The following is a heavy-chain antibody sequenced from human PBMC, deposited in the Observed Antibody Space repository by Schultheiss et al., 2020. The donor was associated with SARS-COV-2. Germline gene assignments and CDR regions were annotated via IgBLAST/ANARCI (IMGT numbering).Heavy chain of an antibody. CDR1: GFTFSSYW. CDR3: ARTMVGASWLVDY. CDR2: INGDGSST. Sequence: GESLKISCAASGFTFSSYWMHWVRQAPGKGLVWVSRINGDGSSTNYADSVKGRFTISRDNAKNTLYLQMNILRAEDTAVYYCARTMVGASWLVDYWGQGTLVTVSS. J-gene: IGHJ4*02. V-gene: IGHV3-74*01. D-gene: IGHD1-26*01.